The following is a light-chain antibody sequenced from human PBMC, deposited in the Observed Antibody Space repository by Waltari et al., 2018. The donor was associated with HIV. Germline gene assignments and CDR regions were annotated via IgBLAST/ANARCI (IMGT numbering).Light chain of an antibody. CDR1: SSNIGSNY. CDR2: RSN. CDR3: AAWDDSLSGHVV. V-gene: IGLV1-47*01. J-gene: IGLJ2*01. Sequence: QSVLTQPPSASGTPGQRVTISCSGSSSNIGSNYVYWYQQLPGTAPKLLIYRSNHRPAGVPGAFSGSKSGTSASLAISGLRSEDEADYYCAAWDDSLSGHVVFGGGTKLTVL.